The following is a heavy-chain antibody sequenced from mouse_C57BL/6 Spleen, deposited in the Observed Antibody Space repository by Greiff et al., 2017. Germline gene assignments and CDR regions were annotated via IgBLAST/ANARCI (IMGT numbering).Heavy chain of an antibody. CDR1: GYAFSSYW. V-gene: IGHV1-80*01. J-gene: IGHJ2*01. Sequence: QVQLQQSGAELVKPGASVKISCKASGYAFSSYWMNWVQQRPGKGLEWIGQIYPGDGDTYYKGKFKGKATLTADKSTSTYYMQLSSLTSEDSAVYCGTRSVNDSSYFDYWGQGTTRTVSS. CDR3: TRSVNDSSYFDY. CDR2: IYPGDGDT. D-gene: IGHD1-1*01.